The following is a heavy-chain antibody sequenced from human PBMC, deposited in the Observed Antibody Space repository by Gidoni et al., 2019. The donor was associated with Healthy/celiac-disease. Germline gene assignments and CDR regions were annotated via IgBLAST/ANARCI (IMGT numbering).Heavy chain of an antibody. CDR1: GFTFSSSW. V-gene: IGHV3-74*01. D-gene: IGHD3-16*01. Sequence: EVQLLVSGGGLVQPGGSLRLSCVVSGFTFSSSWMHWVRQVPGKGLVCVSRIKNDGSSISYADSVKGRFTISRDNAKNTLYLKMNRLRAEDTAVYYCARDRIGAYDYWGQGTLVTVSS. J-gene: IGHJ4*02. CDR2: IKNDGSSI. CDR3: ARDRIGAYDY.